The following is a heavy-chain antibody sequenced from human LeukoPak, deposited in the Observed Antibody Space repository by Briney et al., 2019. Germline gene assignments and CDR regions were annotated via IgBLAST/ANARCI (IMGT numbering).Heavy chain of an antibody. D-gene: IGHD3-10*01. CDR2: INHSGST. CDR1: GGSFSGYY. Sequence: PSETLSLTCAVYGGSFSGYYWSWIRQPPGKRLEWIGEINHSGSTNYNPSLKSRVTISVDTSKNQFSLKLSSVTAADTAVYYCARGSGSGDYFDYWGQGTLVTVSS. J-gene: IGHJ4*02. V-gene: IGHV4-34*01. CDR3: ARGSGSGDYFDY.